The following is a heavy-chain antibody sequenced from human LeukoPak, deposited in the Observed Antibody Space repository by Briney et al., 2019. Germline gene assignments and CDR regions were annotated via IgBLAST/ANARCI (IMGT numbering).Heavy chain of an antibody. CDR2: ISSDGSST. CDR1: GFTFTSYW. J-gene: IGHJ3*02. D-gene: IGHD3-16*02. Sequence: GGSLRLSCAASGFTFTSYWMHWVRQAPGKGLVWVSRISSDGSSTSYADSVRGRFTISRDNAKNTLYLQMNSLRAEDTAVYYCARLSGQTLAFSIWGQGTMVTVSS. CDR3: ARLSGQTLAFSI. V-gene: IGHV3-74*01.